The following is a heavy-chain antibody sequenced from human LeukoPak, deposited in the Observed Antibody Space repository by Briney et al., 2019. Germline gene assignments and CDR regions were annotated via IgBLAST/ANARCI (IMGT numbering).Heavy chain of an antibody. CDR1: GESFSGYY. V-gene: IGHV4-34*01. J-gene: IGHJ4*02. D-gene: IGHD2-2*01. Sequence: SETLSLTCAVYGESFSGYYWSWIRQPPGKGLEWIGEINHSGSTNYNPSLKSRVTISVDTSKNQFSLKLSSVTAADTAVYYCAMTPYAQPDYWGQGTLVTVSS. CDR2: INHSGST. CDR3: AMTPYAQPDY.